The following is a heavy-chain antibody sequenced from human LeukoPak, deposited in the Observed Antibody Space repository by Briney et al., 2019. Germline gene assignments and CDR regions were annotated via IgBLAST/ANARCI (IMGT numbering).Heavy chain of an antibody. CDR2: MNPNSGNT. CDR3: ARVGWFGELNWFDP. D-gene: IGHD3-10*01. Sequence: GASVKVSCKASGYTFTSYDINWVRHATGQGLEWMGWMNPNSGNTGYAQKFQGRVTITRNTSISTAYMELSSLRSEDTAVYYCARVGWFGELNWFDPWGQGTLVTVSS. J-gene: IGHJ5*02. V-gene: IGHV1-8*03. CDR1: GYTFTSYD.